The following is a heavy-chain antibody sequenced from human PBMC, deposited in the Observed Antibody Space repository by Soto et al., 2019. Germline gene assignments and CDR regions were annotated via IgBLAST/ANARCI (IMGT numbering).Heavy chain of an antibody. CDR3: TTERVRITMVRGVRNKVY. J-gene: IGHJ4*02. CDR2: IKSKTDGGTT. Sequence: EVQLVEFGGGLVKPGGSLRLSCAASGFTFSNAWMSWVRQAPGKGLEWVGRIKSKTDGGTTDYAAPVKGRFTISRDDSKNTLYLQMNSLKTEDTAVYYCTTERVRITMVRGVRNKVYWGQGTLVTVSS. CDR1: GFTFSNAW. D-gene: IGHD3-10*01. V-gene: IGHV3-15*01.